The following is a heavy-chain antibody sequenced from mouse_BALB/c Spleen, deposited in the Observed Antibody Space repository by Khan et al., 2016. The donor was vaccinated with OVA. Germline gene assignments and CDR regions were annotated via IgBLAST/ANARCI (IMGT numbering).Heavy chain of an antibody. V-gene: IGHV3-1*02. Sequence: EVQLQESGPDLVKPSQSLSLTCTVTGYSITSGYNWHWIRQFPGNQLEWMGYIPYSGSTNYNPSLKSRISITRDTSKNQFFLQLNSVTTEDTATDYGAELRLGSWFAYWGQGTLVTVSA. D-gene: IGHD2-4*01. CDR3: AELRLGSWFAY. J-gene: IGHJ3*01. CDR1: GYSITSGYN. CDR2: IPYSGST.